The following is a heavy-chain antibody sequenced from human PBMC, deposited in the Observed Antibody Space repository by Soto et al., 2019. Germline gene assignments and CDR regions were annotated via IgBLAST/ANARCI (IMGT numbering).Heavy chain of an antibody. J-gene: IGHJ4*02. CDR3: VREIGY. Sequence: QVQLKESGPGLVKPSQTLSLTCTVSGGSISSGGQYWSWIRQHPGKGLEWIGYIYDSGSTYYNPSLRSRVTISVDTSKKQFSLKLRSVTAADTAVYYCVREIGYWGQGTLVTVSS. CDR2: IYDSGST. CDR1: GGSISSGGQY. V-gene: IGHV4-31*03.